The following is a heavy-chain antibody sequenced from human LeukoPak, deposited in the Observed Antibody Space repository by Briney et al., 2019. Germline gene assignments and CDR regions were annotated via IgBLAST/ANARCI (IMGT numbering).Heavy chain of an antibody. Sequence: GSLRLSCTASGFTFSNFWMGWVRQPPGKGLEWIGEIYHSGSTNYNPSLKSRATISVDKSKNQFSLKLSSVTAADTAVYYCARAAGYYDFWSGFQFNWFDPWGQGTLVTVSS. D-gene: IGHD3-3*01. CDR2: IYHSGST. CDR3: ARAAGYYDFWSGFQFNWFDP. V-gene: IGHV4-4*02. J-gene: IGHJ5*02. CDR1: GFTFSNFW.